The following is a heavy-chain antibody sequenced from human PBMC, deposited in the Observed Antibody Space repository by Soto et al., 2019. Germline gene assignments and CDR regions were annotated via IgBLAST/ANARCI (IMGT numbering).Heavy chain of an antibody. Sequence: QVQLVQSGAEVKKPGASVKVSCKACGYTITSYSISWVRQAPGLGLAWMGWIKPYNVNTNYAQKLQGRVTMTTATSTSTADIELRSLRSRDTAVYCCTQVGAAAGAFDYWGQGTLVTVSS. D-gene: IGHD6-13*01. V-gene: IGHV1-18*01. J-gene: IGHJ4*02. CDR1: GYTITSYS. CDR3: TQVGAAAGAFDY. CDR2: IKPYNVNT.